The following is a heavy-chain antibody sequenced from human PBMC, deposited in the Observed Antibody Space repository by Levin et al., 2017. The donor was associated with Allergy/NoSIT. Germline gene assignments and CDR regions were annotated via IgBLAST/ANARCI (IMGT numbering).Heavy chain of an antibody. J-gene: IGHJ4*02. CDR2: IYTSGST. V-gene: IGHV4-4*07. D-gene: IGHD3-22*01. CDR3: ARDYPYYYDSSGYYDLFDY. Sequence: SETLSLTCTVSGGSISSYYWSWIRQPAGKGLEWIGRIYTSGSTNYNPSLMSRVTMSVDTSKNQFSLKLSSVTAADTAVYYCARDYPYYYDSSGYYDLFDYWGQGTLVTVSS. CDR1: GGSISSYY.